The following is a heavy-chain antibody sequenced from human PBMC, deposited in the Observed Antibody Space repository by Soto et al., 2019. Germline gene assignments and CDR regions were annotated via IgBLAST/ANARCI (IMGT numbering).Heavy chain of an antibody. CDR1: GDSISTAY. Sequence: SETLSLTCTVSGDSISTAYWSWIRQPPGKGLEWIGSIYYSGSTYYNPSLKSRVTISVDTSKNQFPLKLSSVTAADTAVYYCARDQGYCSGGSCQDYWGQGTLVTVSS. D-gene: IGHD2-15*01. V-gene: IGHV4-39*02. CDR3: ARDQGYCSGGSCQDY. CDR2: IYYSGST. J-gene: IGHJ4*02.